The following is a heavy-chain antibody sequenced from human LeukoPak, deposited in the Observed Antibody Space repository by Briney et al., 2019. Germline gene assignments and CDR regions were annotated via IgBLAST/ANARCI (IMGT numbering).Heavy chain of an antibody. J-gene: IGHJ2*01. CDR1: GFTFDDYA. V-gene: IGHV3-9*01. D-gene: IGHD1-7*01. CDR3: ARDTGLELNPWYFDV. Sequence: GGSLRLSCAASGFTFDDYAMHWVRQGPGKGLEWVSGISWDRRSVVYADSVKGRFTISRDNAKNSLYLQMNSLRVEDTAFYYCARDTGLELNPWYFDVCGRGTLVTVSS. CDR2: ISWDRRSV.